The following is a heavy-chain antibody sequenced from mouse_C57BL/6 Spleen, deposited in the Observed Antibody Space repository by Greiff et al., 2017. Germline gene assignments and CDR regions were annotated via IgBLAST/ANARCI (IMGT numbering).Heavy chain of an antibody. CDR3: ARRGDWFAY. J-gene: IGHJ3*01. V-gene: IGHV5-9*01. D-gene: IGHD2-13*01. CDR2: ISGGGGNT. CDR1: GFTFSSYT. Sequence: EVKLMESGGGLVKPGGSLKLSCAASGFTFSSYTMSWVRQTPEKRLEWVATISGGGGNTYYPGSVKGRFTISRDNAKNTLYLQMSSLRSEDTALYYCARRGDWFAYWGQGTLVTVSA.